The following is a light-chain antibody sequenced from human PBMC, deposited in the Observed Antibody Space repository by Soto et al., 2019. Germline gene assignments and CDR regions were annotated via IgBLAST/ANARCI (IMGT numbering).Light chain of an antibody. CDR1: QGISSW. CDR3: QQYNSYSPWT. V-gene: IGKV1D-16*01. Sequence: QMTQSPSSLAAPEPDRVPITCRASQGISSWLAWYQQKPGKAPKLLIYAASSLQSGVPSRFSGSGSGTEFTLTISSLQPDDFATYYCQQYNSYSPWTFGQGTKVDIK. CDR2: AAS. J-gene: IGKJ1*01.